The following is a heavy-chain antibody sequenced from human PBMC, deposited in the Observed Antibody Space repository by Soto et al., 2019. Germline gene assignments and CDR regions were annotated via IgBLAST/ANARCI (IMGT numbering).Heavy chain of an antibody. CDR2: IYYSGST. J-gene: IGHJ4*02. D-gene: IGHD4-17*01. CDR3: ARHAGRRGYGDYRFDY. Sequence: QLQLQESGPGLVKPSETLSLTCTVSGGSISSSSYYWGWIRQPPGKGLEWIGSIYYSGSTYYNPSLKSRVTISVDTSKNQFSLKLSSVTAADTAVYYCARHAGRRGYGDYRFDYWGQGTLVTVSS. CDR1: GGSISSSSYY. V-gene: IGHV4-39*01.